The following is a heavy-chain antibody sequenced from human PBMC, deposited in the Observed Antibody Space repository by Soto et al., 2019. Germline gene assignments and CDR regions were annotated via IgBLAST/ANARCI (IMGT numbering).Heavy chain of an antibody. Sequence: AGGSLRLSCAASGLTFSTSAMSWVRQAPGKGLEWVSLISASGRYTDYADSVKGRFTMSRDNSKSAVYLQMNGLRGDDTAVYYCAKDPPSEKLQPDFGMDVWGQGTTVTVSS. D-gene: IGHD2-15*01. V-gene: IGHV3-23*01. CDR1: GLTFSTSA. CDR3: AKDPPSEKLQPDFGMDV. J-gene: IGHJ6*02. CDR2: ISASGRYT.